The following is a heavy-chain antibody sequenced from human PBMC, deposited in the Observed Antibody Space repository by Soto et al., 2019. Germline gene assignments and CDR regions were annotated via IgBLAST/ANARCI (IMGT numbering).Heavy chain of an antibody. CDR2: INPSGGST. D-gene: IGHD3-9*01. V-gene: IGHV1-46*03. CDR1: GYTFTSYY. Sequence: GASVKVSCKASGYTFTSYYMHWVRQAPGQGLEWMGIINPSGGSTSYAQKFQGRVTMTRDTSTSTVYMELSSLRSEDTAVYYCARDRRITISSPTLDPWGQGTLVTVSS. J-gene: IGHJ5*02. CDR3: ARDRRITISSPTLDP.